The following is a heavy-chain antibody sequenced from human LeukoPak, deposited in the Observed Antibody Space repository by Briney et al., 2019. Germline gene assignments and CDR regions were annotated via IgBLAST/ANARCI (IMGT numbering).Heavy chain of an antibody. CDR2: MNPNSGNT. CDR3: ARAPPSGSVTMIVVVIARNYYMDV. D-gene: IGHD3-22*01. V-gene: IGHV1-8*03. J-gene: IGHJ6*03. Sequence: ASVKVSCKASGYTFTSYDINWVRQATGQGLEWMGWMNPNSGNTGYAQKFQGRVAITRNTSISTAYMELSSPRSEDTAVYYCARAPPSGSVTMIVVVIARNYYMDVWGKGTTVTVSS. CDR1: GYTFTSYD.